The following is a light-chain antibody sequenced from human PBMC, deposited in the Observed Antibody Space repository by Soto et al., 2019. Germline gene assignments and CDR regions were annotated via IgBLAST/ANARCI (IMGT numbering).Light chain of an antibody. CDR2: AAS. Sequence: EIVMTQSPATLSVSPGERATLSCRASQSVSINLAWYQQKPGQAPRLLIYAASTRATGIPARFSGSGSGTEFTLTISSLQSEDFALYYCHQRSNWPPTFGGGTKVDIK. CDR3: HQRSNWPPT. CDR1: QSVSIN. J-gene: IGKJ4*01. V-gene: IGKV3-15*01.